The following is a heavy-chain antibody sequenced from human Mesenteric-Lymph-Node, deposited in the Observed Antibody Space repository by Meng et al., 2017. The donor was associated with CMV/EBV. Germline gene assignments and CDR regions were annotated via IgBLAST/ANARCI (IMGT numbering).Heavy chain of an antibody. CDR1: SDA. V-gene: IGHV1-69*10. CDR3: ASSYVRGGYCSSTSCYTYFQH. D-gene: IGHD2-2*02. CDR2: IIPILGIA. J-gene: IGHJ1*01. Sequence: SDAISWVRQAPGQGLEWMGGIIPILGIANYAQKFQGRVTITADKSTSTAYMELSSLRSEDTAVYYCASSYVRGGYCSSTSCYTYFQHWGQGTLVTVSS.